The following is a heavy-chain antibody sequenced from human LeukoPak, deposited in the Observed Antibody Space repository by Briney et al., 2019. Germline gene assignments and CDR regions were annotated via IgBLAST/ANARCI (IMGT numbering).Heavy chain of an antibody. CDR1: GFTFSSYS. CDR3: ARGRCSGGSCKYFDY. D-gene: IGHD2-15*01. V-gene: IGHV3-21*01. J-gene: IGHJ4*02. CDR2: IISSSSYI. Sequence: GGSLRLSCAASGFTFSSYSMNWVRQAPGKGLEWVSSIISSSSYIYYADSVKGRFTISRDNAKNSLYLQMNSLRAEDTAVYYCARGRCSGGSCKYFDYWGQGTLVTVSS.